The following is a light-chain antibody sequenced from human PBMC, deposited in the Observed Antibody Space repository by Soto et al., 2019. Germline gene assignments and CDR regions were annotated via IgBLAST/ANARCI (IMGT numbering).Light chain of an antibody. CDR2: GAS. V-gene: IGKV3-15*01. Sequence: ANSRSAVRRSGRESSTLWWPARERVSTNLAWYQQKAGQAPRLLIYGASTRATGIPARFSGRGSRQAIHVTSSGLPAEALAGYYRQQYSLLRTFGQGTKVDIK. CDR1: ERVSTN. J-gene: IGKJ1*01. CDR3: QQYSLLRT.